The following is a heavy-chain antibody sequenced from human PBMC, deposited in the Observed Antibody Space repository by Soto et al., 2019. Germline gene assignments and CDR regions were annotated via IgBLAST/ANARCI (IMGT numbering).Heavy chain of an antibody. CDR1: GYVFTSYD. Sequence: QAQLEQSGAEVKKPGASVKVSCKASGYVFTSYDIDWVRQAPGQGLEWLGWMNANTGETGYAQKFQGRVAMTRDRSMSTAYMELSSLTSDATAVYYCARGHSRGKYNQHHSFFQLWGQGSLVSVSS. CDR3: ARGHSRGKYNQHHSFFQL. D-gene: IGHD3-22*01. V-gene: IGHV1-8*01. J-gene: IGHJ1*01. CDR2: MNANTGET.